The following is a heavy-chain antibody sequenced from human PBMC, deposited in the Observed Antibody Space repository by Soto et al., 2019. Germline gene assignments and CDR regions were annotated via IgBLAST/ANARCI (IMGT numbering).Heavy chain of an antibody. CDR1: GITYNTYA. V-gene: IGHV1-3*01. CDR2: INAGNGDT. D-gene: IGHD5-12*01. J-gene: IGHJ4*02. Sequence: QVQLVQSGAEMKKPGASVKLSCKASGITYNTYAIHWVRQAPGQGLGWMGWINAGNGDTRYSQNFQGRVTLTRDTSASTVYMDLDSLKFEDTGVYYCARAISGYVTWGQGTLVTVSS. CDR3: ARAISGYVT.